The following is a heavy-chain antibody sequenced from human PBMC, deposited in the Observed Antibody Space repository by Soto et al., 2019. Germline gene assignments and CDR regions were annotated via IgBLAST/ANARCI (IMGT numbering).Heavy chain of an antibody. CDR2: IWYDRTDK. CDR3: ARDTYRYFFDF. CDR1: GFTFNIYA. J-gene: IGHJ4*02. V-gene: IGHV3-33*08. Sequence: HPGGSLRLSCAASGFTFNIYAMSWVRQAPGKGLEWVAVIWYDRTDKNYADSVKGRFTISRDNSKNTLYLQMNSLRAEDTAVYYCARDTYRYFFDFWGQGTVVTVSS. D-gene: IGHD3-16*01.